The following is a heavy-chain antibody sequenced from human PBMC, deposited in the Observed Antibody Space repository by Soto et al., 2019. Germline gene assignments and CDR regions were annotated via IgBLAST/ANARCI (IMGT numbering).Heavy chain of an antibody. CDR3: ARGGYSPYYGMDV. V-gene: IGHV3-53*01. CDR2: IYSGGST. Sequence: EVQLVESGGGLIQPGGSLRLSCAASGFTVSSNYMSWVRQAPGKGLEWVSVIYSGGSTYYADSVKGRFTISRDNSKNTLYLQMNSLRVEDTAVYYCARGGYSPYYGMDVWGQGTTVTVSS. D-gene: IGHD5-18*01. J-gene: IGHJ6*02. CDR1: GFTVSSNY.